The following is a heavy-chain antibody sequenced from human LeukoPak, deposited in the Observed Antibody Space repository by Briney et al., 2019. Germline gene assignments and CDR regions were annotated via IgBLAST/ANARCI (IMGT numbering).Heavy chain of an antibody. CDR3: AELGITMIGGV. Sequence: HPGGPLRLSCAASGFTFSSYEMNWVRQAPGKGLEWVSYISSSGSTIYYADSVKGRVTISRDNAKNSLYLQMNSLRAEDTAVYYCAELGITMIGGVWGKGTTVTISS. J-gene: IGHJ6*04. V-gene: IGHV3-48*03. CDR1: GFTFSSYE. D-gene: IGHD3-10*02. CDR2: ISSSGSTI.